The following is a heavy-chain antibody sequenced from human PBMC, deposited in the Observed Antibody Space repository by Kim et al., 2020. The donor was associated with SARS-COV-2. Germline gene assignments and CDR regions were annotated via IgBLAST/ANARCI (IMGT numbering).Heavy chain of an antibody. CDR3: AKDLITMVRGVPY. Sequence: ADSVTGRFNITRDNSNNTLYLQMNSLRAEDTAVYYCAKDLITMVRGVPYWGQGTLVTVSS. D-gene: IGHD3-10*01. J-gene: IGHJ4*02. V-gene: IGHV3-23*01.